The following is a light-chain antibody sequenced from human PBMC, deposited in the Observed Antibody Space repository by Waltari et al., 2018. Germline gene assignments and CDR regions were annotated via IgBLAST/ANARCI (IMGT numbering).Light chain of an antibody. J-gene: IGLJ2*01. Sequence: QSALTQPPSASGSPGQSVTISCSGSSRDVGRYTHVSWYQHHPGKAPSLIIYDVNKRPSGVPDRFSGSKSGNTASLTVSGLQSEDEAVYFCSSYTGIRSVVFGGGTHLSVL. V-gene: IGLV2-8*01. CDR1: SRDVGRYTH. CDR3: SSYTGIRSVV. CDR2: DVN.